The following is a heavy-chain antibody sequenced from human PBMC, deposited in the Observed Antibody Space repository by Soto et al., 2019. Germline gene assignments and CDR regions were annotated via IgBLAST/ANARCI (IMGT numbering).Heavy chain of an antibody. V-gene: IGHV1-69*13. CDR1: GGTFSSYA. Sequence: GASVKVSCKASGGTFSSYAISWVRQAPGQGLEWMGGIIPIFGTANYAQKFQGRVTITADESTSTAYMELSSLRSEDTAVYYCARRRTYYYDSSGSPGPHYFDYWGQGTLVTVSS. CDR3: ARRRTYYYDSSGSPGPHYFDY. J-gene: IGHJ4*02. D-gene: IGHD3-22*01. CDR2: IIPIFGTA.